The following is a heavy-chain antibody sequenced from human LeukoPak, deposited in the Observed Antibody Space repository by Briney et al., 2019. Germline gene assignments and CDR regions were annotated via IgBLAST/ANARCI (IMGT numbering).Heavy chain of an antibody. CDR1: GFTFSSYG. Sequence: GGSLRLSCAASGFTFSSYGMSWVRQAPGKGLEWVSTISESGGETYYADSVKGRFTISRDNSKNTLYLQVNSLRAEDTAVYYCARARSFDYWGQGTLVTVSS. CDR2: ISESGGET. V-gene: IGHV3-23*01. CDR3: ARARSFDY. J-gene: IGHJ4*02.